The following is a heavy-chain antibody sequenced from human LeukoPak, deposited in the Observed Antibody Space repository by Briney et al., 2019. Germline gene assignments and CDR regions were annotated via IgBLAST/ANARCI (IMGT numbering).Heavy chain of an antibody. J-gene: IGHJ4*02. D-gene: IGHD3-16*02. CDR1: GFAFSSYW. Sequence: GGSLRLSCEASGFAFSSYWMHWVRQAPGKGRVWVSHIDSDGRTTNYADSVKGRFTISRDNAKNTLYLQMSSLRAEDTALYYCARGQGFIPDYWGQGTLVTVSS. CDR3: ARGQGFIPDY. CDR2: IDSDGRTT. V-gene: IGHV3-74*01.